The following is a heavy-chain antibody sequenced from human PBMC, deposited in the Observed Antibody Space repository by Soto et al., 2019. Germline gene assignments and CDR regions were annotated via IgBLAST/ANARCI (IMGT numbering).Heavy chain of an antibody. CDR2: VYYSGKT. D-gene: IGHD3-16*02. CDR3: AKDGSYYDYVWGTYRYLFDY. V-gene: IGHV4-61*08. J-gene: IGHJ4*02. Sequence: SETLSLTCAVSGGSISSGGYSWSWIRQPPGKGLEWIGYVYYSGKTRYSPSLQSRVTISVDTSKNQFSLKLSSVTAADTAVYYCAKDGSYYDYVWGTYRYLFDYWGQGALVTVS. CDR1: GGSISSGGYS.